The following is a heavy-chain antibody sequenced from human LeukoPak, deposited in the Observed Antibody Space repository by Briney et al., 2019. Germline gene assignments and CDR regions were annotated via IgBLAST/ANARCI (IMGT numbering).Heavy chain of an antibody. CDR1: GFTFSDHF. V-gene: IGHV3-72*01. CDR3: AKTTTGYSSGRFPGWPVDY. D-gene: IGHD6-19*01. J-gene: IGHJ4*02. Sequence: AGGSLRLSCAASGFTFSDHFMDWVRQAPGKGLEWVGRIRKRPNSYTTEYAASVQGRFAISRDDSKNSLYLQMNSLRAEDTAVYYCAKTTTGYSSGRFPGWPVDYWGQGTLVTVSS. CDR2: IRKRPNSYTT.